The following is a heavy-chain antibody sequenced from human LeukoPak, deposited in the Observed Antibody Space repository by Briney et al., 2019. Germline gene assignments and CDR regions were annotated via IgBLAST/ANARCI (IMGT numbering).Heavy chain of an antibody. D-gene: IGHD3-9*01. Sequence: SETLSLTCAVYGGSFSGYYWSWIRQPPGKGLEWIGEINHSGSTNYNPSLKSRVTTSVDTSKNQFSLKLSSVTAADTAVYYCARGAVLRYFDWSSNDYFDYWGQGTLVTVSS. CDR1: GGSFSGYY. V-gene: IGHV4-34*01. J-gene: IGHJ4*02. CDR2: INHSGST. CDR3: ARGAVLRYFDWSSNDYFDY.